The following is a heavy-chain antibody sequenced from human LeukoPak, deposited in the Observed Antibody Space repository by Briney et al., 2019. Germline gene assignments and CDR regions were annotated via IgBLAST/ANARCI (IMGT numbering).Heavy chain of an antibody. D-gene: IGHD4-17*01. J-gene: IGHJ3*02. V-gene: IGHV1-69*04. CDR1: GGTFSSYA. Sequence: EASVKVSCKASGGTFSSYAISWVRQAPGQGLEWMGRIIPIFGIANYAQKFQGRVTITADKSTSTAYMELSSLRSEDTAVYYCATAVHDYGDYVGGMGAFDIWGQGTVVTVSS. CDR2: IIPIFGIA. CDR3: ATAVHDYGDYVGGMGAFDI.